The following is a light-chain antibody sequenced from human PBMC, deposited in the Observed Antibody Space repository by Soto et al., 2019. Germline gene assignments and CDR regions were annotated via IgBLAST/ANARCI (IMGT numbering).Light chain of an antibody. V-gene: IGKV4-1*01. CDR3: QHYSSTPYT. J-gene: IGKJ3*01. CDR1: QSVLYSSNNKNY. CDR2: WAS. Sequence: DIVMTQSPDSLAVSLGERATINCKSSQSVLYSSNNKNYLAWYQQKPGQPPKLLIYWASTRESGVPARFSGSESGTDFTLTISSLQAEDVAVYYCQHYSSTPYTFGPGNKVDIQ.